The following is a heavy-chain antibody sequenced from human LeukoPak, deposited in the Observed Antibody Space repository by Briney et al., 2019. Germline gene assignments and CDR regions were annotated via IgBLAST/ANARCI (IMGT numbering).Heavy chain of an antibody. CDR3: ARGPAGSSSWYVLYYYYYMDV. D-gene: IGHD6-13*01. V-gene: IGHV4-34*01. J-gene: IGHJ6*03. CDR1: GGSFSGYY. Sequence: PSETLSLTCAVYGGSFSGYYWSWIRQPPGKGLEWIGEINHSGSTNYNPSLKSRVTISVDTSKSQFSLKLSSVTAADTAVYYCARGPAGSSSWYVLYYYYYMDVWGKGTTVTVSS. CDR2: INHSGST.